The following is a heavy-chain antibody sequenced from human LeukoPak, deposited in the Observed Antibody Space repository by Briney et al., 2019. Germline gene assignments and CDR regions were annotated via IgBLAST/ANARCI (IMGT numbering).Heavy chain of an antibody. V-gene: IGHV1-2*02. CDR2: INPNSGGT. J-gene: IGHJ3*02. CDR1: GYTFTGYY. Sequence: ASVKVSCKASGYTFTGYYMHWVRQAPGQGLEWMGWINPNSGGTNYAQKFQGRVTMTRDTSISTAYMELSRLRSDDTAVYYCARAKSIFGVANDAFDIWGQGTTVTVSS. CDR3: ARAKSIFGVANDAFDI. D-gene: IGHD3-3*01.